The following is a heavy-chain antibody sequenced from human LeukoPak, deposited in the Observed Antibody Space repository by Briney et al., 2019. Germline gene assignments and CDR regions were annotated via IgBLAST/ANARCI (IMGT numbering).Heavy chain of an antibody. Sequence: GGSLRLSCAASGFTFSSYAMSWVRQAPGKGLEWVSGLSGSGGSTYYTDSVKGRFTISRDNSKNTLYLQMNSLRAEDTAVYYCARRGVSAGHYYFEYWGQGTLVTVSS. CDR3: ARRGVSAGHYYFEY. CDR2: LSGSGGST. J-gene: IGHJ4*02. V-gene: IGHV3-23*01. D-gene: IGHD6-13*01. CDR1: GFTFSSYA.